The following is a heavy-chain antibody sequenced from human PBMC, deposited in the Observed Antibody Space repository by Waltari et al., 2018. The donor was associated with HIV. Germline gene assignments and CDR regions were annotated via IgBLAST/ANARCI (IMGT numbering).Heavy chain of an antibody. CDR2: INPNSGGT. CDR1: GYTFTGYY. D-gene: IGHD4-17*01. Sequence: QVQLVQSGAEVKKPGASVKVSCTASGYTFTGYYMHWVRRAPGQGLEWMGWINPNSGGTNYAQKFQGRVTMTRDTSISTAYMELSRLRSDDTAVYYCARSGRVTTVTTVSYYWGQGTLVTVSS. V-gene: IGHV1-2*02. J-gene: IGHJ4*02. CDR3: ARSGRVTTVTTVSYY.